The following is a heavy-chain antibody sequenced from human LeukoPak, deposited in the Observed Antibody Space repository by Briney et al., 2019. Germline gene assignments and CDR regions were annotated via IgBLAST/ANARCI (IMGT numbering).Heavy chain of an antibody. J-gene: IGHJ4*02. D-gene: IGHD2-2*01. CDR3: ARAPITSPFYFDY. CDR2: INWSSGST. V-gene: IGHV3-20*01. CDR1: GFAFDEHG. Sequence: GGSLRLSCTASGFAFDEHGMSWVRQVPGKGLEWVPGINWSSGSTGYADPLRGRFTISRDNAKNSLYLQMDSLRAEDTALYHCARAPITSPFYFDYWGQGTLVTVSS.